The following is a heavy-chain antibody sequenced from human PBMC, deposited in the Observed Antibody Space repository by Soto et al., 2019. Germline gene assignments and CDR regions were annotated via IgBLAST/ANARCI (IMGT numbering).Heavy chain of an antibody. D-gene: IGHD2-2*01. CDR1: GYTFTSYA. V-gene: IGHV1-3*01. Sequence: ASVKVSCKASGYTFTSYAMHWVRQAPGQRLEWMGWINAGNGNTKYSQKFQGRVTITRDTSASTAYMELSSLRSEDTAVYHCARGRRYGSSTSCYGVTWFDPWGQGTMGTFSS. CDR2: INAGNGNT. J-gene: IGHJ5*02. CDR3: ARGRRYGSSTSCYGVTWFDP.